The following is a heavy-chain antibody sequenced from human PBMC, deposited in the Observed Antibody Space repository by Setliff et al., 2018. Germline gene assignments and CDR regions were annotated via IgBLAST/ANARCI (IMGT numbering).Heavy chain of an antibody. CDR2: IYGGGGNGGRNT. J-gene: IGHJ5*01. Sequence: PGESLTLSCVGSGFSFSTHSMAWVRQAPGKGLQWVSGIYGGGGNGGRNTFYADSVKGRFTISRDNSKNTLYLQMNSLRAEDTALYHCAKDRVPDGIWDFDSWGPGSLVTVSS. CDR3: AKDRVPDGIWDFDS. CDR1: GFSFSTHS. V-gene: IGHV3-23*03. D-gene: IGHD1-20*01.